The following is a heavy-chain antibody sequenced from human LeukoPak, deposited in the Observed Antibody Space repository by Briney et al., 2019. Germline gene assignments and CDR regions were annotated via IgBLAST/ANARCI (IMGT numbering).Heavy chain of an antibody. CDR2: ISAYNGNT. D-gene: IGHD2-2*01. V-gene: IGHV1-18*01. CDR3: AWEGYCSSTSCYG. J-gene: IGHJ4*02. CDR1: GYTFTTYG. Sequence: ASVKVSCKASGYTFTTYGIVWVRQAPGQGLEWMGWISAYNGNTNYAQKLQGRFTMTTDTSTSTAYMELNSLRSDDTAVYYCAWEGYCSSTSCYGWGQGTLVTVSS.